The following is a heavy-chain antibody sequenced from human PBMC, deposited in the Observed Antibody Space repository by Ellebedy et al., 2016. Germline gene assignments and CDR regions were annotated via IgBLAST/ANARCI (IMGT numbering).Heavy chain of an antibody. CDR1: GFTVTNNY. CDR3: TRARMWFGGLD. D-gene: IGHD3-10*01. CDR2: VYSGGTT. J-gene: IGHJ4*02. Sequence: ETLSLTCVASGFTVTNNYMTWVRQAPGKGLEWVSSVYSGGTTFSSESVKGRFTASRDNSKHTLYLQMNSLRAEDTALYYCTRARMWFGGLDWGQGTQVTVSS. V-gene: IGHV3-53*01.